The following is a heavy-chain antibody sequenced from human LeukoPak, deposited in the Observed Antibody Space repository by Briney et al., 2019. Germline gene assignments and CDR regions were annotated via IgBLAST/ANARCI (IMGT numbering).Heavy chain of an antibody. J-gene: IGHJ3*02. D-gene: IGHD1-1*01. CDR2: ISGSGGST. CDR3: ARGSLERLGPAFDI. CDR1: GFTFSSYA. Sequence: SGGSLRLSCAASGFTFSSYAMSWVRQAPGKGLEWVSAISGSGGSTYYADSVKGRFTISRDNAKNSLYLQMNSLRAEDTAVYYCARGSLERLGPAFDIWGQGTMVTVSS. V-gene: IGHV3-23*01.